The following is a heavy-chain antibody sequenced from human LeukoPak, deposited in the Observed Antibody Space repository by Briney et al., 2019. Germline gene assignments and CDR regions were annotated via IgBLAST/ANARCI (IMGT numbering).Heavy chain of an antibody. CDR2: IIPILGIA. Sequence: SVKVSCKASGGTFSSYAISWVRQAPGQGLEWMGRIIPILGIANYAQKFQGRVTITADKSTSTAYMELSSLRSEDTAVYYCARPQDYCSSTSCYTLPLDYWGQGTLVTVSS. D-gene: IGHD2-2*02. V-gene: IGHV1-69*04. J-gene: IGHJ4*02. CDR3: ARPQDYCSSTSCYTLPLDY. CDR1: GGTFSSYA.